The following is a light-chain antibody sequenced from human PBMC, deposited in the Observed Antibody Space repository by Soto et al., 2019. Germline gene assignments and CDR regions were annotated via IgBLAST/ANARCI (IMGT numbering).Light chain of an antibody. CDR1: SSDIGGYNY. V-gene: IGLV2-14*03. Sequence: QSALTQPATVSESPGQSITISCTGTSSDIGGYNYVSWYQHHPGKAPKLMIYDVSNRPSGVSNRFSGSKSGNTASLTISGLQADDEADYYCSSYTSSSPPVFGGGTKLTVL. CDR3: SSYTSSSPPV. J-gene: IGLJ2*01. CDR2: DVS.